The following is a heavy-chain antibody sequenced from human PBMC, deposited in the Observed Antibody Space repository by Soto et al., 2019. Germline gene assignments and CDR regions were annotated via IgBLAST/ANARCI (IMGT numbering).Heavy chain of an antibody. J-gene: IGHJ4*02. CDR3: ARGEDVVVPAAIRRRYFDY. V-gene: IGHV1-46*03. Sequence: QVQLVQSGAEVKKPGASVKVSCKASGYTFTSYYMHWVRQAPGQGLEWMGIINPIGGSTSYAQKFQGRVTMTRDTSTSTVYMELSSLRSEDTAVYYCARGEDVVVPAAIRRRYFDYWGQGTLVTVSS. CDR1: GYTFTSYY. CDR2: INPIGGST. D-gene: IGHD2-2*02.